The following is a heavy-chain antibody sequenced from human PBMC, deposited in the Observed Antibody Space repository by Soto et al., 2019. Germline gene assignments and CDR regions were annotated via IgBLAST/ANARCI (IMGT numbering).Heavy chain of an antibody. CDR2: ISSSGSLI. Sequence: GGSLRLSCAASGFTFSDFYMSWVRQAPGKGLEWISYISSSGSLIYYADSVKGRFTISRDNANNSLYLQMNSLRVEDTAVYYCVQNGQWLATPPVAWGQGSLVTVSS. CDR1: GFTFSDFY. J-gene: IGHJ4*02. V-gene: IGHV3-11*01. CDR3: VQNGQWLATPPVA. D-gene: IGHD6-19*01.